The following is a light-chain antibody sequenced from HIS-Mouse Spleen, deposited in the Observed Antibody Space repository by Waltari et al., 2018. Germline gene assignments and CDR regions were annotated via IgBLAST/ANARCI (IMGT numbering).Light chain of an antibody. CDR3: QQSYSTLRT. CDR2: AAS. V-gene: IGKV1-39*01. J-gene: IGKJ3*01. Sequence: DFQMTKSPSSLPAPVGDRVTITFRASQSISSYLNWYQQKPGKAPKLLIYAASSLQSGVPSRFSGSGSGTDFTLTISSLQPEDFATYYCQQSYSTLRTFGPGTKVDIK. CDR1: QSISSY.